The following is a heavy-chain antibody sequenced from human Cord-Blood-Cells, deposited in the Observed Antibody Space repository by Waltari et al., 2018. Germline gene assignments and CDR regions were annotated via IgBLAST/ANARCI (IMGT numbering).Heavy chain of an antibody. CDR2: IYYSGST. CDR3: ARDDGSRDFQH. J-gene: IGHJ1*01. Sequence: QVQLQESGPGLVKPSETLSLTCTVSGGSTSSYYWSWIRQPPGKGLEWIGYIYYSGSTNYNPSLKSRVTISVDTSKNQFSLKLSSVTAADTAVYYCARDDGSRDFQHWGQGTLVTVSS. CDR1: GGSTSSYY. V-gene: IGHV4-59*01. D-gene: IGHD3-10*01.